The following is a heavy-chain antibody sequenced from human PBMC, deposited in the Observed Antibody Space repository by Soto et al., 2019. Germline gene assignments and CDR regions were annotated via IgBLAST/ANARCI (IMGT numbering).Heavy chain of an antibody. CDR3: AKEDYDILTGLGYFDY. J-gene: IGHJ4*02. CDR1: GFTFSSYG. V-gene: IGHV3-30*18. CDR2: ISYDGSNK. D-gene: IGHD3-9*01. Sequence: PGGSLRLSCAASGFTFSSYGMHWVRQAPGKGLEWVAVISYDGSNKYYADSVKGRFTISRDNSKNTLYLQMNSLRAEDTAVYYCAKEDYDILTGLGYFDYWGQGTLVTVSS.